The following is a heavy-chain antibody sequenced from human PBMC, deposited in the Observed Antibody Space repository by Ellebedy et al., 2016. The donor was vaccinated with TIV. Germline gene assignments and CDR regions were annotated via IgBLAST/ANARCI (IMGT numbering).Heavy chain of an antibody. J-gene: IGHJ4*02. CDR3: ATKGSGYDFDY. Sequence: GESLKISCAASGFTFSTYGMHWVRQAPGKGLEWVAVLWYDGSREYYADSVKGRFTVSRDNSKNTLYLQMNSLRTEDTAVYYCATKGSGYDFDYWGQGTLVTVSA. CDR1: GFTFSTYG. CDR2: LWYDGSRE. D-gene: IGHD5-12*01. V-gene: IGHV3-33*01.